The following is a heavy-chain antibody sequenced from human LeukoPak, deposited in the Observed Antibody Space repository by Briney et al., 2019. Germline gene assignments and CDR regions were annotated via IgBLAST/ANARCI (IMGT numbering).Heavy chain of an antibody. J-gene: IGHJ6*03. Sequence: SVKVSCKASGGTFSSYAISWVRQAPGQGLEWMGGIIPIFGTANYAQKFQGRVTITADKSTSTAYMELSSLRSEDTAVYYCARDRGHYYGSGSYSWDYYYYMDVWGKGTTVTVSS. CDR1: GGTFSSYA. CDR3: ARDRGHYYGSGSYSWDYYYYMDV. CDR2: IIPIFGTA. D-gene: IGHD3-10*01. V-gene: IGHV1-69*06.